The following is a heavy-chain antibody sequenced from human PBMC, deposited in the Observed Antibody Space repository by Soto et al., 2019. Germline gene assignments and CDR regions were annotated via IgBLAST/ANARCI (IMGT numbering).Heavy chain of an antibody. CDR1: GFTFSSYA. V-gene: IGHV3-30*04. CDR2: ISYDGSNK. J-gene: IGHJ4*02. CDR3: AREAGATTVTDY. D-gene: IGHD4-4*01. Sequence: GGSLRLSCAASGFTFSSYAMHWVRQAPGKGLEWVAVISYDGSNKYYADSVKGRFTISRDNSKNTLYLQMNSLRAEDTAVYYCAREAGATTVTDYWGQGTLVTVSS.